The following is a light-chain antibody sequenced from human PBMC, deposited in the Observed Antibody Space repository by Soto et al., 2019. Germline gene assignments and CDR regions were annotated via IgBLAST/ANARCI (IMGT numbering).Light chain of an antibody. CDR3: LQPDNYPRT. V-gene: IGKV1-17*03. CDR1: QDISNS. J-gene: IGKJ1*01. CDR2: AAS. Sequence: DIQMTQSPPDMSASVGAGVTITCRASQDISNSLAWFQQKPGQVPKRLIYAASSLKSGVPSRFRGSRSGTEFTLTSSNLQPEDSATYYCLQPDNYPRTFDQGNKVEI.